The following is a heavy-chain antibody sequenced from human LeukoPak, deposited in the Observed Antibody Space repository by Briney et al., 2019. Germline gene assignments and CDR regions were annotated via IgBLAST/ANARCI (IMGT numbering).Heavy chain of an antibody. CDR1: GYTFTGYY. Sequence: ASVKVSCKASGYTFTGYYMHWVRQAPGHGLEWMGWINPNSGGTNYAQKFQGRVTMTRDTSISTAYMELSRLRSDDTAVYYCASESIAVAGPDYWGQGTLVTVSS. J-gene: IGHJ4*02. V-gene: IGHV1-2*02. CDR2: INPNSGGT. D-gene: IGHD6-19*01. CDR3: ASESIAVAGPDY.